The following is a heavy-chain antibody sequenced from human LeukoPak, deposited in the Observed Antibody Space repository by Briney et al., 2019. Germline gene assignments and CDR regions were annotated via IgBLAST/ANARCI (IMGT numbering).Heavy chain of an antibody. J-gene: IGHJ4*02. V-gene: IGHV3-30*18. Sequence: RRSLRLSCAASGFTFSSYGMHWVRQAPGKGLEWVAVISYDGSNKYYADSVKGRFTISRDNSKNTLYLQMNSLRAEDTAVYYCAKDSSSSWYEGFDYWGQGTLVTVSS. CDR3: AKDSSSSWYEGFDY. CDR2: ISYDGSNK. CDR1: GFTFSSYG. D-gene: IGHD6-13*01.